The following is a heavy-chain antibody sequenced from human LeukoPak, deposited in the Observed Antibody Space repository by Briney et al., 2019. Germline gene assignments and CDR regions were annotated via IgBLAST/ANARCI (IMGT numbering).Heavy chain of an antibody. D-gene: IGHD2-15*01. CDR1: GFTFSTYA. CDR2: IGGSGDTT. Sequence: QSGGSLRLSCAASGFTFSTYAMSWVRQAPGKGLEWVSSIGGSGDTTYYADAVKGRFTISRDNSKNTLYLQMNSLRVDDTAVHYCVEDVVVIVAAKPGIWGQGTLVTVSS. V-gene: IGHV3-23*01. J-gene: IGHJ4*02. CDR3: VEDVVVIVAAKPGI.